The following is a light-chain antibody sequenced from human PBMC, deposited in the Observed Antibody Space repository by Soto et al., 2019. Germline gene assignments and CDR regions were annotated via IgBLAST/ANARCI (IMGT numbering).Light chain of an antibody. V-gene: IGKV3-11*01. CDR1: QSVGGH. Sequence: EIVLPQSPATLSLSPGERATLSCRASQSVGGHLAWYQQKPGQAPRLLIYDASDRATGIPARFSGSGSETDFTLTIISLEPDDFAVYYCQQRNNWPPSITFGQGTQLEIK. J-gene: IGKJ5*01. CDR2: DAS. CDR3: QQRNNWPPSIT.